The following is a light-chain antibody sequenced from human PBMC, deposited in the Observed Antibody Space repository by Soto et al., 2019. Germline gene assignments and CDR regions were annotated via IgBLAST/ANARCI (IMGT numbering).Light chain of an antibody. J-gene: IGKJ1*01. CDR2: GAS. Sequence: EIVLTQSPGTLSLSPGERATLSCRASQSVRSSYLAWYQQKPGQAPRLLIDGASSRATGIPDRFSGSGSGTDFTLTISRLEPEDFAVYYCQQYGSSPWTFGQGTKVEIQ. V-gene: IGKV3-20*01. CDR1: QSVRSSY. CDR3: QQYGSSPWT.